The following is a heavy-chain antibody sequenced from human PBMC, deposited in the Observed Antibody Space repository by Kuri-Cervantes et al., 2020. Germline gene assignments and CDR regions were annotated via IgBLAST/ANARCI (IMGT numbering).Heavy chain of an antibody. J-gene: IGHJ3*02. V-gene: IGHV3-23*01. CDR2: VHKDGKT. CDR1: GFTFSTYA. Sequence: GGSLRLSCAASGFTFSTYAMSWVRQAPGKGLEWVSVVHKDGKTFYADSVKGRFTISRDNSKNTLYLQMNSLRAEDTAVYYCAKATKGAFDIWGQGTMVTVSS. CDR3: AKATKGAFDI.